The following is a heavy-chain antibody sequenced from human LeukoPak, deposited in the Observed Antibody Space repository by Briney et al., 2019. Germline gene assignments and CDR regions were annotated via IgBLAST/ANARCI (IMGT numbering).Heavy chain of an antibody. CDR3: ARANDYYDSSGSFDFDY. Sequence: SETLSLTCTVSGGSISSYYWSWIRQPPGKGLEWIGYIYYSGSTNYNPSLKSRVTISVDTSKNQFSLKLSSVTAADTAVYYCARANDYYDSSGSFDFDYWGKGILVTV. V-gene: IGHV4-59*01. CDR1: GGSISSYY. D-gene: IGHD3-22*01. J-gene: IGHJ4*02. CDR2: IYYSGST.